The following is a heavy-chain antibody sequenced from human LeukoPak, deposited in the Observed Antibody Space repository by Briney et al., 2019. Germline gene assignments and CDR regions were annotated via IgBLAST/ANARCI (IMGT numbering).Heavy chain of an antibody. CDR1: GFTLRSYS. D-gene: IGHD1-14*01. Sequence: GGSLRLSCAASGFTLRSYSMNWVRQAPGKGLEWVSSISDSDNSMYYANSVKGRFTISRDNTKNSLYLQMNSLRAEDTAVYYCARETEDVWGQGTMVTVSS. V-gene: IGHV3-21*01. CDR3: ARETEDV. CDR2: ISDSDNSM. J-gene: IGHJ3*01.